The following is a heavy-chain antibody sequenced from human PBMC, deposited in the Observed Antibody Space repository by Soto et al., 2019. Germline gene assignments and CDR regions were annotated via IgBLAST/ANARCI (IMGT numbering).Heavy chain of an antibody. CDR1: GFTFSSYW. D-gene: IGHD1-26*01. Sequence: GGSLRLSCAASGFTFSSYWMSWVRQAPGKGLQWVANIKQDGREQNYVDSVKGRFTISRDNANNSLYLQMNSLRAEDTAVYYCGRDLRDWDSGSYSYDYWGQGTLVTVSS. V-gene: IGHV3-7*04. CDR3: GRDLRDWDSGSYSYDY. CDR2: IKQDGREQ. J-gene: IGHJ4*02.